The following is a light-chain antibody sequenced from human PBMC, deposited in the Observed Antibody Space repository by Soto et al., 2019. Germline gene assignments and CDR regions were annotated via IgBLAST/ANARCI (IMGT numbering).Light chain of an antibody. J-gene: IGLJ1*01. Sequence: QSVLTQPPSASGTPGQRVSISCSGSDSNIGSNTVNWYRQLPGTAPKLLIYSTNQRPSGVPDRFSGSKSGASASLAISGLQSEDEADYYCAAWDDRLNGRVFGTGTKLTVL. CDR3: AAWDDRLNGRV. CDR2: STN. V-gene: IGLV1-44*01. CDR1: DSNIGSNT.